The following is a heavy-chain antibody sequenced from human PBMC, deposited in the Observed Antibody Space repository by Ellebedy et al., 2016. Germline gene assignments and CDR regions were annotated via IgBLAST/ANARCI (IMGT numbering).Heavy chain of an antibody. CDR2: IYPGDSDT. CDR1: GYSFPNYW. J-gene: IGHJ4*02. D-gene: IGHD2-2*01. V-gene: IGHV5-51*01. Sequence: GESLKISCTGSGYSFPNYWVGWVRQMPGKGLEWMGTIYPGDSDTRYSPSVQGQVTISADKSIHTAYLQWSSLRTSDTAMYYCARLGSAFDYWGQGTLVTVSS. CDR3: ARLGSAFDY.